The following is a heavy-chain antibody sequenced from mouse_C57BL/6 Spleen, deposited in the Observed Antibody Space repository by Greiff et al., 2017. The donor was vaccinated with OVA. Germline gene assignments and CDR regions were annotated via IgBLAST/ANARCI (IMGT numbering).Heavy chain of an antibody. CDR2: IYPRSGNT. Sequence: QVQLQQSGAELARPGASVKLSCKASGYTFTSYGISWVKQRTGQGLEWIGEIYPRSGNTYYNEKFKGKATLTADKSSSTAYMELHSLTSEDSAVYFCERDDYGDGFAYWGQGTLVTVSA. CDR1: GYTFTSYG. CDR3: ERDDYGDGFAY. J-gene: IGHJ3*01. V-gene: IGHV1-81*01. D-gene: IGHD2-4*01.